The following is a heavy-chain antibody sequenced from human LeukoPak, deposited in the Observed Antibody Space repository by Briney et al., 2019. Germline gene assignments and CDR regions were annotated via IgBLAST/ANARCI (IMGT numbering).Heavy chain of an antibody. CDR2: IGSSISHT. V-gene: IGHV3-11*06. Sequence: PGGSLRLSCAASGFTFSDYYMTWIRQAPGKGPEWVSYIGSSISHTNYADSVKGRFTISRDNAKNSLYLQMNSLRAEDTAVYYCALRRSSWSFDYWGQGTLVTVSS. CDR1: GFTFSDYY. J-gene: IGHJ4*02. D-gene: IGHD6-13*01. CDR3: ALRRSSWSFDY.